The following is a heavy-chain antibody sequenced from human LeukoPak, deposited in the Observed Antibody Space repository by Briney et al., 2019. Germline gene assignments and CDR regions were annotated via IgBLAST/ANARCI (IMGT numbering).Heavy chain of an antibody. CDR3: ARGAAGTTPDYYYFGLDV. CDR2: IYPGDSDT. V-gene: IGHV5-51*01. CDR1: GYRFIDYW. D-gene: IGHD1-7*01. J-gene: IGHJ6*02. Sequence: GESLKISCKGSGYRFIDYWIGWVRQMLGKGLEWMGIIYPGDSDTRYSPSFQGQVTISADKSINTAHLQWSSLKASDTAMYYCARGAAGTTPDYYYFGLDVWGQGTTVRVSS.